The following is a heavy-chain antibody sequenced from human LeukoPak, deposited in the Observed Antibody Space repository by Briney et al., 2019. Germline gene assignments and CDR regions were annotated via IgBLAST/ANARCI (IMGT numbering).Heavy chain of an antibody. CDR2: ISDGGGAT. CDR3: AGAFSGWSPKF. J-gene: IGHJ4*02. D-gene: IGHD6-19*01. V-gene: IGHV3-23*01. Sequence: GGSLRLSCAASGFTFSSYAMTWVRQAPGKGLEWVSGISDGGGATYYADSVKGRFTLSRGNSKNTLYLQMNSLRADDTAVYYCAGAFSGWSPKFWGQGTLVTVSS. CDR1: GFTFSSYA.